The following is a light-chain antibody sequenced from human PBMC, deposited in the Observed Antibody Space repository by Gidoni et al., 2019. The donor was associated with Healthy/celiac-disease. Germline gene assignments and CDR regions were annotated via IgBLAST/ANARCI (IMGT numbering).Light chain of an antibody. J-gene: IGKJ3*01. CDR2: DAS. CDR3: QQRSNWPVFT. Sequence: EIVLTQSPATLTLSPGERTTLSCRASQSASSYLSWYQQKPDQAPRLLIYDASNRATGIPARFSGSGSGTDFTLTISSLEPEDFAVYYCQQRSNWPVFTFGPGTKVDIK. CDR1: QSASSY. V-gene: IGKV3-11*01.